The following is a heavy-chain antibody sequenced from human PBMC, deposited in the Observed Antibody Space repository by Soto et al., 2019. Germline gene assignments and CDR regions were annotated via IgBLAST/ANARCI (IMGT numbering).Heavy chain of an antibody. D-gene: IGHD2-15*01. CDR2: INVDGSAT. V-gene: IGHV3-74*01. J-gene: IGHJ4*02. CDR1: GLTFSSSW. CDR3: ARDRGSYNCLFDY. Sequence: EVQLVESGGGLVQPGGSRRLSCAVSGLTFSSSWMHWVRQAPGKGLVWVSRINVDGSATHYADSVQGRFTISRDNAKNILYLQMTSLRAEDTAVYYCARDRGSYNCLFDYWGQGTLVTVSS.